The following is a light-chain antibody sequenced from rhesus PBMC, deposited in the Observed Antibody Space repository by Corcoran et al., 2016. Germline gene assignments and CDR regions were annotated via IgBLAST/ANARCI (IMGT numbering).Light chain of an antibody. CDR3: CSYTTSSPYI. CDR2: GVS. J-gene: IGLJ1*01. CDR1: SSDIGGYNY. Sequence: QSAPTQPPAVSGSPGQSVTISCTGTSSDIGGYNYVSWYQQHPGKAPKLMIYGVSNRPSGVSDRFSGSKSGNTSSLTISGLQAEDEAAYYCCSYTTSSPYIFGAGTRRTVL. V-gene: IGLV2S7*01.